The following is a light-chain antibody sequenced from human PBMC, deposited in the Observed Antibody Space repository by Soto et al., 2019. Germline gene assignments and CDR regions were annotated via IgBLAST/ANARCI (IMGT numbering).Light chain of an antibody. CDR3: SSYTNSGSV. V-gene: IGLV2-14*01. CDR2: EVS. J-gene: IGLJ2*01. Sequence: QSALSQPASVSGSPGQSITISCTGTSSDIGGYEYVSWFQQHPGKAPKLLIYEVSNRPSGVSNRFSGSKSGNTASLTIYGLQAEDEADYYCSSYTNSGSVFGGGTKVTVL. CDR1: SSDIGGYEY.